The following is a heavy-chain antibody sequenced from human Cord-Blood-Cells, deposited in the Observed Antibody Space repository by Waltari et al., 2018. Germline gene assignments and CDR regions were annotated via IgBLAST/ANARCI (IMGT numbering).Heavy chain of an antibody. Sequence: HVPLVQSGADVTKPGASVNFSCKVSVYPLTELSMHWVRQAPGKGLEWMGGFDPEDGETIYAQKFQGRVTMTEDTSTDTAYMELSSLRSEDTAVYYCATHGYSSSNYWGQGTLVTVSS. CDR1: VYPLTELS. CDR3: ATHGYSSSNY. CDR2: FDPEDGET. V-gene: IGHV1-24*01. D-gene: IGHD6-6*01. J-gene: IGHJ4*02.